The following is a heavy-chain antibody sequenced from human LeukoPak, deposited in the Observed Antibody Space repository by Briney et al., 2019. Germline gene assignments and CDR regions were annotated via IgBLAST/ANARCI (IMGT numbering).Heavy chain of an antibody. Sequence: PGGSLRLSCAASGFTFSNYWMSWVRQAPGKGLEWVSYINTGSSTMYYADSVKGRFTISRDNSKNTLYLQMNSLRAEDTAVYYCARQKNTIFGVAPEVYMDVWGKGTTVTVSS. D-gene: IGHD3-3*01. CDR2: INTGSSTM. J-gene: IGHJ6*03. CDR3: ARQKNTIFGVAPEVYMDV. CDR1: GFTFSNYW. V-gene: IGHV3-48*01.